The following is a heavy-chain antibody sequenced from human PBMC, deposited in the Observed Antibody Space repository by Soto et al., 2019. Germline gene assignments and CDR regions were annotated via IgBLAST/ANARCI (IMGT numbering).Heavy chain of an antibody. CDR1: GYTFTGYY. V-gene: IGHV1-2*04. CDR3: ATALTGDINGYDY. J-gene: IGHJ4*02. D-gene: IGHD7-27*01. Sequence: GASVKVSCKASGYTFTGYYMHWVRQAPGQGLEWMGWINPNSGGTNYAQKFQGWVTMTRDTSISTAYMELSRLRSDDTAVYYCATALTGDINGYDYWGQGTLVTVSS. CDR2: INPNSGGT.